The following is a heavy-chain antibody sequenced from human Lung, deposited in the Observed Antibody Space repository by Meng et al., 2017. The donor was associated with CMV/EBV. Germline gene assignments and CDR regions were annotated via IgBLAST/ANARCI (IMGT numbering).Heavy chain of an antibody. Sequence: TVSGGSIPTGDYYWSWLRQPPGKGLEWIGYVYYTGTTYYNPSLKSRLTISIDTSKNQFSLHLRSVTAADTAVYYCARDYTEGDYFDYWGQGALVTVSS. J-gene: IGHJ4*02. V-gene: IGHV4-30-4*01. D-gene: IGHD3-16*01. CDR3: ARDYTEGDYFDY. CDR1: GGSIPTGDYY. CDR2: VYYTGTT.